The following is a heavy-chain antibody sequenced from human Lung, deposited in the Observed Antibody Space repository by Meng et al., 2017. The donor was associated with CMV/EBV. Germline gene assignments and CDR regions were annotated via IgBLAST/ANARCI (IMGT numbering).Heavy chain of an antibody. J-gene: IGHJ6*02. V-gene: IGHV1-69*06. CDR2: IISIFNRA. CDR3: ARDGVSSGSDYGTYRCYGKDV. D-gene: IGHD1-26*01. CDR1: GGTFSSNS. Sequence: SAKVFXKSSGGTFSSNSISWVRQAPGQGLEWMGDIISIFNRANYAPRFRGRVTISAAKSLNTVYMELTSLTSEDTAVYYCARDGVSSGSDYGTYRCYGKDVWGQGXAVTVSS.